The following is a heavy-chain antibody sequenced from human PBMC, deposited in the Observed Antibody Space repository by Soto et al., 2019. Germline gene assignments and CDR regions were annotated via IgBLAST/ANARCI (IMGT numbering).Heavy chain of an antibody. D-gene: IGHD5-12*01. J-gene: IGHJ4*02. CDR3: ARAYGGNADY. V-gene: IGHV4-59*01. CDR1: GGSISSYY. CDR2: IYYSGST. Sequence: SFTCTVSGGSISSYYWSWIRQPPGKGLEWIGYIYYSGSTNYNPSLKSRVTISVDTSKNQFSLKLSSVTAADTAVYYCARAYGGNADYWGQGGLVTVSP.